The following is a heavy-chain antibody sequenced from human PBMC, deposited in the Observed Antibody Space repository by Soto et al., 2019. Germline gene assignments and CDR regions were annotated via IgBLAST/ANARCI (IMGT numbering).Heavy chain of an antibody. D-gene: IGHD1-26*01. J-gene: IGHJ6*02. V-gene: IGHV3-30*03. CDR2: ISYDSTKT. Sequence: QVQLVESGGGVVQPGRALRLSCAASGFTFNSYGMHWVRQGPGNGLGWVAFISYDSTKTYYADSVKGRFTMSRDNSNSALYVKMNSLTGEDTAVYYCARTRSAWSDFHYYSLDVWGQGTTVTVSS. CDR1: GFTFNSYG. CDR3: ARTRSAWSDFHYYSLDV.